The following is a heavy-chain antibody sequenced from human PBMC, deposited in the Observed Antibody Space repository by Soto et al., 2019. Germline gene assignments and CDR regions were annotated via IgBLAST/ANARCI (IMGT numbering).Heavy chain of an antibody. J-gene: IGHJ6*04. CDR2: ISGSGDST. D-gene: IGHD3-3*01. Sequence: HPGGSLRLSCAASGFSFSNYAMGWVRRAPGKGLEWVSTISGSGDSTHYADSVRGRFTISRDNAKNTLYLQMNSLRGEDTAAYYCAKNRGASAISGVVLSVDVWGKGTTVTVSS. CDR1: GFSFSNYA. CDR3: AKNRGASAISGVVLSVDV. V-gene: IGHV3-23*01.